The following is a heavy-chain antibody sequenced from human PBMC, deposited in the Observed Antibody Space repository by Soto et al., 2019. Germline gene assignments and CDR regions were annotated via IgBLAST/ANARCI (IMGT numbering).Heavy chain of an antibody. V-gene: IGHV3-73*01. D-gene: IGHD1-26*01. CDR1: GFTFSGSA. CDR2: IRSKANSYAT. CDR3: TKTSGSQTDYYYYGMDV. J-gene: IGHJ6*02. Sequence: GGSLRLSCAASGFTFSGSAMHWVRQASGKGLEWVGRIRSKANSYATAYAASVKGRFTISRDDSKNTAYLQMNSLKTEDTAVYYCTKTSGSQTDYYYYGMDVWGQGTTVTVSS.